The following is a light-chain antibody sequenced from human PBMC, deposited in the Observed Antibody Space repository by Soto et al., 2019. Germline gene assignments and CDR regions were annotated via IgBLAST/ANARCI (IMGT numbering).Light chain of an antibody. CDR3: QQLHSHPFT. Sequence: DIQMTQSPSTVSAYVGDSVTITCRASQSITTWLAWYQQRPGKAPKLLIYDVSSLQSGVPSSFSGSGSGTEFTLTISSLQPDDFATYYCQQLHSHPFTFGQGTRLEIK. CDR2: DVS. J-gene: IGKJ5*01. V-gene: IGKV1-5*01. CDR1: QSITTW.